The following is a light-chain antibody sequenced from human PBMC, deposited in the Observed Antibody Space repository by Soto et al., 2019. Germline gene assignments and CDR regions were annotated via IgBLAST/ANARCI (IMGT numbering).Light chain of an antibody. V-gene: IGKV3-15*01. CDR1: QNVRTN. CDR3: QQYNNWPPWT. Sequence: EIVMTQSPAAMSVSPGERATLSRKASQNVRTNLAWYQQKPGQAPRLLIYDASTRATGIPARFSGSGSGTDFTPTISSLQSEDFAVYYCQQYNNWPPWTFGQGTKVETK. J-gene: IGKJ1*01. CDR2: DAS.